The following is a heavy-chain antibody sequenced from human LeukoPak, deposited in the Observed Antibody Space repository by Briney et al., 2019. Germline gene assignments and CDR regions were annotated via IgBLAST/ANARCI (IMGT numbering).Heavy chain of an antibody. V-gene: IGHV4-59*08. CDR3: ARHGPKWELYN. Sequence: SETLSLTCTVSGGSISSYYWSWIRQPPGKGLEWIGYIYYSGSTNYNPSLKSRVTISVETSKNQFFLKVRSVTAANTAVYYCARHGPKWELYNWGQGTLVTVSS. J-gene: IGHJ4*02. D-gene: IGHD1-26*01. CDR1: GGSISSYY. CDR2: IYYSGST.